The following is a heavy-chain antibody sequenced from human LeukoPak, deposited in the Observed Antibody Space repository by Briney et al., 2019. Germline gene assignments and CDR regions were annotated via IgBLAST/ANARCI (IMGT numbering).Heavy chain of an antibody. CDR3: ATGAELTGYADYFDY. V-gene: IGHV3-9*01. J-gene: IGHJ4*02. CDR1: GFTFDDYA. Sequence: PGGSLRLSCAASGFTFDDYAMHWVRQAPGKGLEWVSGNSWNSGSIGYADSVRGRFTISRDNAKNSLYLQMNSPRAEDTALYYCATGAELTGYADYFDYWGQGTLVTVSS. CDR2: NSWNSGSI. D-gene: IGHD3-9*01.